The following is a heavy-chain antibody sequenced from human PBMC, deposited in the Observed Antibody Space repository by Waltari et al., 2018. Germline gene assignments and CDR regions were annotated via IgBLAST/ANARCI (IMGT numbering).Heavy chain of an antibody. CDR2: INGTGITT. Sequence: EVQLVESGGGLVQPGGSLRLPWVAPGFPSRLSWMPRVRQVPGKGLVWVSRINGTGITTKYADSVKGRFTISRDNAKNTLYLQMNSLTAEDTAVYYCALLRVVSVFDPFDNWGQGTLVTVSS. CDR3: ALLRVVSVFDPFDN. D-gene: IGHD2-15*01. CDR1: GFPSRLSW. V-gene: IGHV3-74*01. J-gene: IGHJ4*02.